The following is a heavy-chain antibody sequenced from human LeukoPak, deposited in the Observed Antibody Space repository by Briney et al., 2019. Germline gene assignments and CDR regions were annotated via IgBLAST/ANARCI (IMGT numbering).Heavy chain of an antibody. D-gene: IGHD1-26*01. V-gene: IGHV3-30-3*01. CDR2: ISYDGSNK. CDR1: GFTFSSYA. CDR3: AKDTPWWESHYYFDN. J-gene: IGHJ4*02. Sequence: GGSLRLSCAASGFTFSSYAMHWVRQAPGKGLEWVAVISYDGSNKYYADSVKGRFTISRDNSKSTLYLQMNSLRNEDTAVYYCAKDTPWWESHYYFDNWGQGTLVTVSS.